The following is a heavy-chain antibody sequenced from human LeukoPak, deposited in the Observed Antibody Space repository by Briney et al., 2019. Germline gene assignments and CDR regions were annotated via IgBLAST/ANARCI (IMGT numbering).Heavy chain of an antibody. CDR1: GFTFSSYE. V-gene: IGHV3-48*03. CDR2: ISSSGSTI. J-gene: IGHJ4*02. Sequence: GGSLRLSCAASGFTFSSYEMNWVRQAPGKGLEWVSYISSSGSTIYYADSVKGRFTISRDNSKNTLYLQMNSLRAEDTAVYYCAKSIYGDYVFDYWGQGTLVTVSS. D-gene: IGHD4-17*01. CDR3: AKSIYGDYVFDY.